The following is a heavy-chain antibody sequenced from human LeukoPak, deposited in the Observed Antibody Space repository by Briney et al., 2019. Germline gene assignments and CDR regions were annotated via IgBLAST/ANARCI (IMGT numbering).Heavy chain of an antibody. J-gene: IGHJ4*02. D-gene: IGHD2/OR15-2a*01. CDR1: GFTVSSIY. CDR3: AKARGPEYLYGEYYFDS. Sequence: GGSLRLSCVPSGFTVSSIYMSWVRQSPERGLQWVSIYRDGSAYYADSVKGRFTISRDNSKNTLYLQMNSLRPEDTAVYYCAKARGPEYLYGEYYFDSRGQGALVTVSS. CDR2: IYRDGSA. V-gene: IGHV3-53*01.